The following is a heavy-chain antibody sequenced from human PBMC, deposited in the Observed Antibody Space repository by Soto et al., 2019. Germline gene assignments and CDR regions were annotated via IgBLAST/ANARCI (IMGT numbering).Heavy chain of an antibody. CDR3: AKIGGPGYGGNPLDYYYYGMDV. CDR2: ISGSGGST. D-gene: IGHD2-15*01. J-gene: IGHJ6*02. V-gene: IGHV3-23*01. Sequence: GGSLRLSCAASGFTFSSYAMSWVRQAPGKGLEWVSAISGSGGSTYYADSVKGRFAISRDNSKNTLYLQMNSLRAEDTAVYYCAKIGGPGYGGNPLDYYYYGMDVWGQGTTVTVSS. CDR1: GFTFSSYA.